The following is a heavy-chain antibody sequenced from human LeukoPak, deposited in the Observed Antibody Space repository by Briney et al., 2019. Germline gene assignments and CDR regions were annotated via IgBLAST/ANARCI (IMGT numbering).Heavy chain of an antibody. D-gene: IGHD5-12*01. CDR2: IYYSGST. J-gene: IGHJ4*02. CDR1: GGSISSSSYY. CDR3: ARDGYQTGSDY. Sequence: SETLSLTCTVSGGSISSSSYYWGWIRQPPGKGLEWIGSIYYSGSTHYNPSLKSRVTISVDTSKNQFSLKLSSVTAADTAVYYCARDGYQTGSDYWGQGTLVTVSS. V-gene: IGHV4-39*02.